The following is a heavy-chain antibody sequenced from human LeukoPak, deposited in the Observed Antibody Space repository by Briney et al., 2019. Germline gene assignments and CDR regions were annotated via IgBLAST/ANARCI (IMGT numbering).Heavy chain of an antibody. V-gene: IGHV3-66*01. Sequence: PGRSLRLSCAASGFTVSSTYMSWVRQAPGKGLEWVSVIYSGGSTYYAASVKGRFTISRDNSKNTLYLQMNSLRAEKTAVYYCARGDTILDYWGQGTLVTVSS. D-gene: IGHD3-3*01. J-gene: IGHJ4*02. CDR1: GFTVSSTY. CDR3: ARGDTILDY. CDR2: IYSGGST.